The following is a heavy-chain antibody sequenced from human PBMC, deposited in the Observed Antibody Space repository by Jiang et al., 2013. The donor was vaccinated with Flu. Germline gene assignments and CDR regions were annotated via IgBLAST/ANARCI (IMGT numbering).Heavy chain of an antibody. Sequence: KPTQTLTLTCTFSGFSLSTSGVGVGWIRQPPGKALEWLALIYWDDDKRYSPSLKSRLTITKDTSKNQVVLTMTNMDPVDTATYYCAHRVIQLWSKGDYFDYWGQGTLVTVSS. CDR2: IYWDDDK. J-gene: IGHJ4*02. V-gene: IGHV2-5*02. D-gene: IGHD5-18*01. CDR3: AHRVIQLWSKGDYFDY. CDR1: GFSLSTSGVG.